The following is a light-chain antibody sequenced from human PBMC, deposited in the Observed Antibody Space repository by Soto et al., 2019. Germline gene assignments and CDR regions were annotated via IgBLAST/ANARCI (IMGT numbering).Light chain of an antibody. CDR2: GAS. CDR1: QSVTSN. J-gene: IGKJ4*01. V-gene: IGKV3-15*01. CDR3: QQYNNWPLT. Sequence: EIVMTQSTATLSVSPGERATLSCRASQSVTSNLAWYQQKPGQPPRRLIYGASTRATGIPDRFSGSGSGTDFTLTISSLQSEDFAVYYCQQYNNWPLTFGGGTKVELK.